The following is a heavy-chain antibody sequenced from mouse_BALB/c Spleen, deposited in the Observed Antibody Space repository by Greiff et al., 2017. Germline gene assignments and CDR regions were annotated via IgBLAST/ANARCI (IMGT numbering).Heavy chain of an antibody. J-gene: IGHJ1*01. D-gene: IGHD2-1*01. Sequence: SGAELVKPGASVKLSCKASGYTFTEYIIHWVKQRSGQGLEWIGWFYPGSGSIKYNEKFKDKATLTADKSSSTVYMELSRLTSEDSAVYFCARHEDYGNYVGSWYFDVWGAGTTVTVSS. V-gene: IGHV1-62-2*01. CDR1: GYTFTEYI. CDR3: ARHEDYGNYVGSWYFDV. CDR2: FYPGSGSI.